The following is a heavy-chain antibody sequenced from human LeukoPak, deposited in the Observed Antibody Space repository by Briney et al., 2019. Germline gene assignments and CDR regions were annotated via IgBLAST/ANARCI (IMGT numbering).Heavy chain of an antibody. CDR3: ASGIMITFGGVIAPPSDP. J-gene: IGHJ5*02. D-gene: IGHD3-16*02. CDR2: ISGYNGNT. Sequence: ASVKVSCKASGYTFTTYGISWVRQAPGQGLEWMGWISGYNGNTNYAQKFQGRVTMTRDTSISTAYMELSRLRSDDTAVYYCASGIMITFGGVIAPPSDPWGQGTLVTVSS. V-gene: IGHV1-18*01. CDR1: GYTFTTYG.